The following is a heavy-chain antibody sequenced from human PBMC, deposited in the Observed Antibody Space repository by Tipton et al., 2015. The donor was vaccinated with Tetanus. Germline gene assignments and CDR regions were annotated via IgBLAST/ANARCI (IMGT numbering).Heavy chain of an antibody. D-gene: IGHD4-23*01. CDR1: GGSVSSESYY. J-gene: IGHJ4*01. CDR3: ATGRRTVGFDY. V-gene: IGHV4-39*01. Sequence: TLSLTCTVSGGSVSSESYYWAWIRQTPGKGLEWIGSIYYGGNTYYNPSLKSRLTMAVDTSKTQVSLKLSSVTAADTAVYYCATGRRTVGFDYWGHGALVTVSS. CDR2: IYYGGNT.